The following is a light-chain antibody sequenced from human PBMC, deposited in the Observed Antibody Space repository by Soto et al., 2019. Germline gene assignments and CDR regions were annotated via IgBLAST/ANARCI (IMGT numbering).Light chain of an antibody. CDR3: QQRSNWPPIT. CDR2: DAS. CDR1: QSVSSD. Sequence: EIVLTQSPGTLSLSPGERATLSCRASQSVSSDLAWYQQKPGQAPRLLIYDASNRATGIPARFSGSGSGTDFTLTISSLEAEDLAVYYGQQRSNWPPITFGQWTRLELK. V-gene: IGKV3-11*01. J-gene: IGKJ5*01.